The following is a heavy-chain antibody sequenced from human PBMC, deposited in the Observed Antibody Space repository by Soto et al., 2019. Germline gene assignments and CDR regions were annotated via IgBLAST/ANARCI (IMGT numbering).Heavy chain of an antibody. V-gene: IGHV3-23*01. Sequence: EVQLLESGGNLVQPGGSLRLSCVASGFTFSSYVMSWVRQAPGKGLEWVSGISDSGGTTYSADFVKGRFTISRDNSKNTLYLQMNSLRAEDTAVYYCAKGWQVRGGQFDYWGQGPLVSVSS. CDR1: GFTFSSYV. J-gene: IGHJ4*02. D-gene: IGHD6-19*01. CDR3: AKGWQVRGGQFDY. CDR2: ISDSGGTT.